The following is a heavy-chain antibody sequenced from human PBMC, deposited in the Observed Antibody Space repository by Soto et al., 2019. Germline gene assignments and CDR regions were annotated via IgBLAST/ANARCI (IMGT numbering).Heavy chain of an antibody. V-gene: IGHV3-66*01. Sequence: PGGSLRLSCAASGFTVSSNYMSWVRQAPGKGLEWVSVIYSGGSTYYADSVKGRFTISRDNSKNTLYLQMNSLRAEDTAVYYCARASGSSGWYDAEYFQHWGQGTLVTVSS. CDR2: IYSGGST. D-gene: IGHD6-19*01. CDR1: GFTVSSNY. J-gene: IGHJ1*01. CDR3: ARASGSSGWYDAEYFQH.